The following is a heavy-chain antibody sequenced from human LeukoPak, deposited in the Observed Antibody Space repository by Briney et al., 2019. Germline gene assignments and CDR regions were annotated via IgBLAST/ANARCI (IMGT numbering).Heavy chain of an antibody. V-gene: IGHV4-4*07. CDR1: GGSFSGYY. Sequence: SETLSLTCAVYGGSFSGYYWSWIRQPAGKGLEWIGRISASGSTNYNPSLTSRVTMSVDTSKNQFSLKLSSVTAADTAVYYCAREGRSSHSGYWGQGTLVTVSS. J-gene: IGHJ4*02. CDR2: ISASGST. D-gene: IGHD2-15*01. CDR3: AREGRSSHSGY.